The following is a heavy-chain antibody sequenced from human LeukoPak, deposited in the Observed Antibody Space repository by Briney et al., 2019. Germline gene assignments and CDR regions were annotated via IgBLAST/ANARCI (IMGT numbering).Heavy chain of an antibody. D-gene: IGHD3-10*01. V-gene: IGHV4-34*01. CDR3: ARRRYYYGSGNWFDP. Sequence: NPSETLSLTCAVYGGSFSGYYWSWIRQPPGKGLEWIGEINHSGSTNYNPSLKSRVTISVDTSKNQFSLKLSSVTAADTAVYYCARRRYYYGSGNWFDPWGQGTLVTVSS. CDR2: INHSGST. CDR1: GGSFSGYY. J-gene: IGHJ5*02.